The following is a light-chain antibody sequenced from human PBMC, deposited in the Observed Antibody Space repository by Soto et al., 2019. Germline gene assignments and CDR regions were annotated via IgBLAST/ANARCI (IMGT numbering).Light chain of an antibody. J-gene: IGKJ1*01. V-gene: IGKV3-20*01. CDR3: QQYGRSPPSWT. CDR1: QSVSSSY. CDR2: GAS. Sequence: ETVLTQSPGTLSLSPGERATLSCRASQSVSSSYLAWYQQKPGQAPRLLIYGASSRATGIPDRVSGSGSGTDFNLTISRLEPEDFAVYYCQQYGRSPPSWTFGQGTKVEIK.